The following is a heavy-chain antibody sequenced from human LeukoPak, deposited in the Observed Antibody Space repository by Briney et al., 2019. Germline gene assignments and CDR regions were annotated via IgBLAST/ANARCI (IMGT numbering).Heavy chain of an antibody. Sequence: PGGSLRLSCAASGFTFSSYAMSWVRQAPGKGLEWVSVISGGGGSTYYADSVKGRFTISRDNSKSTLYLQMNSLRAEGTAIYYCAKARFGVLTRWDYWGQGTLVTVSS. D-gene: IGHD3-3*01. CDR2: ISGGGGST. CDR1: GFTFSSYA. J-gene: IGHJ4*02. V-gene: IGHV3-23*01. CDR3: AKARFGVLTRWDY.